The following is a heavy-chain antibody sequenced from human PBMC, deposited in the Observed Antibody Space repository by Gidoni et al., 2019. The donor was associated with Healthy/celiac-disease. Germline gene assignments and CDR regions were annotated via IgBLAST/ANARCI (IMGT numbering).Heavy chain of an antibody. Sequence: QVQLVESGGGVVQPGGSLRLSCAASGFTFSSYGMHWVRQAPGKGLEWVAFIRYDGSNKYYADSVKGRFTISRDNSKNTLYLQMNSLRAEDTAVYYCAKGSQGYCSGGSCYPGYWGQGTLVTVSS. CDR2: IRYDGSNK. J-gene: IGHJ4*02. CDR1: GFTFSSYG. D-gene: IGHD2-15*01. CDR3: AKGSQGYCSGGSCYPGY. V-gene: IGHV3-30*02.